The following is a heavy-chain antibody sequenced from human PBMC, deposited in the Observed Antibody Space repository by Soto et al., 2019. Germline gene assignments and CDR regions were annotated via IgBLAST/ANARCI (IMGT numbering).Heavy chain of an antibody. CDR3: AKERDDYIWGSYRREYYCDY. V-gene: IGHV3-23*01. Sequence: EVQLLESGGGLVQPGGSLRLSCAASGFTFSSYAMSWVRQAPGKGLEWVSAISGSGGSTYYADSVKGRFTISRDNSKNTLYLQMNRLRAEDTAVYYCAKERDDYIWGSYRREYYCDYWGQGALVTVSS. CDR1: GFTFSSYA. D-gene: IGHD3-16*02. J-gene: IGHJ4*02. CDR2: ISGSGGST.